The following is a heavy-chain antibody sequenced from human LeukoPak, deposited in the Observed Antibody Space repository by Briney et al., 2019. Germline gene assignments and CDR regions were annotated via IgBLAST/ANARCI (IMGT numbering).Heavy chain of an antibody. CDR2: INWNGGST. CDR3: ARDRSSSGWYRGDAFDI. CDR1: GFTFDDYG. Sequence: GGSLRLSCAASGFTFDDYGMSWVRQAPGKGLEWVSGINWNGGSTGYADSVKGRLTISRDNAKNSLYLQMNSLRAEDTALYHCARDRSSSGWYRGDAFDIWGQGTMVTVSS. J-gene: IGHJ3*02. V-gene: IGHV3-20*01. D-gene: IGHD6-19*01.